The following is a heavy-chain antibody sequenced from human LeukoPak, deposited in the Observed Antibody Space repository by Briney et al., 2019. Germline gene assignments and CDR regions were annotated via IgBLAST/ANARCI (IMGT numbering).Heavy chain of an antibody. CDR3: ARDPYYYDSSGPFTFDI. Sequence: GGSLRLSCAASGFTFSSYAMHWVRQAPGKGLEWVAVISYDGSNKYYADSVKGRFTISRDNSKNTLYLQMNSLRAEDTAVYYCARDPYYYDSSGPFTFDIWGQGTMVTVSS. CDR1: GFTFSSYA. V-gene: IGHV3-30*04. D-gene: IGHD3-22*01. J-gene: IGHJ3*02. CDR2: ISYDGSNK.